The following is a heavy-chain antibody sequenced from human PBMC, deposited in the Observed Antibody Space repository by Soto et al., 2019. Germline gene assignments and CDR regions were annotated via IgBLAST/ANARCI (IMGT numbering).Heavy chain of an antibody. J-gene: IGHJ4*02. CDR2: IYHNGNT. Sequence: LSLTCTVSDGSISSYYWSWIRQPPGKGLEWMGYIYHNGNTNYNPSLKSRVTQSIDTSKNQFSLRLSSVTAADTAMYYCARELLGMGVFDSWGQGTLVTVSS. D-gene: IGHD3-10*01. V-gene: IGHV4-59*01. CDR3: ARELLGMGVFDS. CDR1: DGSISSYY.